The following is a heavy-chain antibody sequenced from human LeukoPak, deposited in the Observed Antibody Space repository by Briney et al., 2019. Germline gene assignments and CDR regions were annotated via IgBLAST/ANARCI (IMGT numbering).Heavy chain of an antibody. V-gene: IGHV1-3*01. CDR2: INAGNGNT. J-gene: IGHJ4*02. CDR1: GYTFTSYA. CDR3: ARDHITIGGRVDY. Sequence: ASVKVSCKASGYTFTSYAMHWVRQAPGQRLEWMGWINAGNGNTKYSQKFQGRVTITRDTSASTAYMELRSLRSDDTAVYYCARDHITIGGRVDYWGQGTLVTVSS. D-gene: IGHD2-15*01.